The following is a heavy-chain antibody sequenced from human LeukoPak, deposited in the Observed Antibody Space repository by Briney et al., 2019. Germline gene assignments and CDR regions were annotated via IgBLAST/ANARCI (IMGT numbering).Heavy chain of an antibody. D-gene: IGHD1-1*01. J-gene: IGHJ4*02. Sequence: GGSLRLSCVASGFPFSSYWMTWVRQAPGKGLEWVANIKQDGSEKSYVDSVKGRFTISRDNAKNSLYLQMNSLRAEDTAIYYCAKHSHSWYIGYFEYWGQGTLVTVSS. CDR2: IKQDGSEK. CDR3: AKHSHSWYIGYFEY. V-gene: IGHV3-7*03. CDR1: GFPFSSYW.